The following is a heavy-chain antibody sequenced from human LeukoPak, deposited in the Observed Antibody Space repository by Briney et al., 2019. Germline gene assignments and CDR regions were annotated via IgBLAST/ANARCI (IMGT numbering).Heavy chain of an antibody. CDR1: GFTFSSYG. Sequence: GGSLGLSCAASGFTFSSYGMSWVRQAPGKGLEWVSTISSSSSYIYYADSVKGRFIISRDNAKNSLYLQMNSLRAEDTAVYYCARDMGSEALDYWGQGTLVTVSS. D-gene: IGHD3-10*01. J-gene: IGHJ4*02. CDR2: ISSSSSYI. V-gene: IGHV3-21*01. CDR3: ARDMGSEALDY.